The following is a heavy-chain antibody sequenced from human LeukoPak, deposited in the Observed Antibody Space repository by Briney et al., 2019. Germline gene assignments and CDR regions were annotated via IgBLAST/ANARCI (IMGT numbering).Heavy chain of an antibody. J-gene: IGHJ5*02. CDR1: GFTFSSYA. D-gene: IGHD2-2*01. V-gene: IGHV3-23*01. Sequence: VGSLRLSCAASGFTFSSYAMSWVRQAPGKGLEWVSAISGSGGSTYYADSVKGRFTISRDNSKNTLYLQMNSLRAEDTAVYYCAKDRVGAKSTRMPDWFDPWGQGTLVTVSS. CDR3: AKDRVGAKSTRMPDWFDP. CDR2: ISGSGGST.